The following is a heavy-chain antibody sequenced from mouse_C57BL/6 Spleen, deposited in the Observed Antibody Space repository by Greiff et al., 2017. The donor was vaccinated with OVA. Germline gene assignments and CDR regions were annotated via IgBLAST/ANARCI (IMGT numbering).Heavy chain of an antibody. CDR2: IYPSNGGT. J-gene: IGHJ2*01. V-gene: IGHV1-53*01. D-gene: IGHD2-3*01. CDR1: GYTFTSSW. CDR3: TSDDYYVFDY. Sequence: VQLQQSGPELVKPGASVKLSCKASGYTFTSSWMHWVKQRPGQGLEWIGHIYPSNGGTNYNGKFKSKAPLTADKSSSTDYMQLSSLTDEDSVVYFGTSDDYYVFDYWGQGTPVTVSS.